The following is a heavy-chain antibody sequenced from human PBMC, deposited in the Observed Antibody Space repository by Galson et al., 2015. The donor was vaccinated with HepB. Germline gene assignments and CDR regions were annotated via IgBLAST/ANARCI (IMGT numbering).Heavy chain of an antibody. CDR2: ITWDGGKI. D-gene: IGHD4-17*01. CDR3: AKSYGAYHYGLDV. Sequence: SLRLSCAASGFTFSSYAMHWVRQAPGKGLEWVSLITWDGGKIYYADSVRGRFTISRDNSKNSLYLQMNTLRTEDAALYYCAKSYGAYHYGLDVWGQGTPVTVSS. V-gene: IGHV3-43*01. J-gene: IGHJ6*02. CDR1: GFTFSSYA.